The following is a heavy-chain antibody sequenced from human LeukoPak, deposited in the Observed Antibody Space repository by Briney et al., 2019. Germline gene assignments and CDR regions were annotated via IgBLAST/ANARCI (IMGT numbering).Heavy chain of an antibody. CDR3: AKGGDYGDHDATPFDY. CDR2: ISDSGGST. V-gene: IGHV3-23*01. J-gene: IGHJ4*02. CDR1: GFTFSSYA. Sequence: GGSLRLSCAASGFTFSSYAMSWVRQAPGRGLEWVSSISDSGGSTFYADSVKGRFTISRDNSKNTLYLQMNSLWAEDTAVYYCAKGGDYGDHDATPFDYWGQGTLVTVSS. D-gene: IGHD4-17*01.